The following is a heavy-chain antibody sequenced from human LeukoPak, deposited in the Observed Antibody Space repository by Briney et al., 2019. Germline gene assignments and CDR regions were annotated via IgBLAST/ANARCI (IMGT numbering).Heavy chain of an antibody. Sequence: PPETLSLTCAVYGGSFSGYYWSWIRQPPGKGLEWIGEINHSGSTNYNPSLKSRVTISVDTSKNQFSLKLSSVTAADTAVYYCARNPTMEAAFDIWGQGTMVTVSS. CDR2: INHSGST. J-gene: IGHJ3*02. CDR3: ARNPTMEAAFDI. V-gene: IGHV4-34*01. CDR1: GGSFSGYY. D-gene: IGHD3-3*01.